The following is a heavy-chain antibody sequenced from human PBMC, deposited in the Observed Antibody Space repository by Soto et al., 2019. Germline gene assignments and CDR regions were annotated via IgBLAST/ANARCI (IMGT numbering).Heavy chain of an antibody. J-gene: IGHJ6*03. Sequence: TCTVSGGSISSSSYYWGWIRQPPGKGLERIGSIYYSGSTYYNQSLKSRVTISVDTSKNQFSLKLSSVTAADSAVYYCARQGCSITSCPIRYYYYYYMDVWGKGTTVTV. CDR1: GGSISSSSYY. V-gene: IGHV4-39*01. D-gene: IGHD2-2*01. CDR2: IYYSGST. CDR3: ARQGCSITSCPIRYYYYYYMDV.